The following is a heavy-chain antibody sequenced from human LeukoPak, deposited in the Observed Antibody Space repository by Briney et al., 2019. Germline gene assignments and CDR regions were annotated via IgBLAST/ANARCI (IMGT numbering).Heavy chain of an antibody. CDR1: GFTFSSYA. Sequence: PGGSLRLSCAASGFTFSSYAMSWVRQAPGKELEWVSAISGSGDSTYYADSVKGRFTISRDNSKNTLYLQMNSLRAEDTAVYYCAKDPYYGSGSPKYYFDYWGQGTLVTVSS. V-gene: IGHV3-23*01. D-gene: IGHD3-10*01. CDR2: ISGSGDST. CDR3: AKDPYYGSGSPKYYFDY. J-gene: IGHJ4*02.